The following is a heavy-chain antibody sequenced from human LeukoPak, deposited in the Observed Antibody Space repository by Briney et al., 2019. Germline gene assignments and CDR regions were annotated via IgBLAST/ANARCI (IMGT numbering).Heavy chain of an antibody. Sequence: PGGSLRLSCAASGFTFSSYTMNWVRQAPGKGLEWISSISRSSGTIYYADSVKGRFTISRENAKNSLCLQMNSLRAEDTAVYYCARGYGSGSPPYYFDYWGQGTLVTVSS. D-gene: IGHD3-10*01. CDR3: ARGYGSGSPPYYFDY. CDR1: GFTFSSYT. V-gene: IGHV3-48*04. J-gene: IGHJ4*02. CDR2: ISRSSGTI.